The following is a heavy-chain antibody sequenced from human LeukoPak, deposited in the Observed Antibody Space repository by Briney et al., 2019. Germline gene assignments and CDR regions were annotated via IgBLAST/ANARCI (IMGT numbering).Heavy chain of an antibody. V-gene: IGHV5-51*01. Sequence: PGESLKISCKGSGYSFTSYWIGWVRQMPGKGLEWMGIIYPGDSDTRYSPSFQGQVTISADKSISTAYLQWSSLKASDTAMYYCAGLDREWADIVVVPAAPGGYNWFDPWGQGTLVTVSS. CDR3: AGLDREWADIVVVPAAPGGYNWFDP. D-gene: IGHD2-2*01. CDR2: IYPGDSDT. CDR1: GYSFTSYW. J-gene: IGHJ5*02.